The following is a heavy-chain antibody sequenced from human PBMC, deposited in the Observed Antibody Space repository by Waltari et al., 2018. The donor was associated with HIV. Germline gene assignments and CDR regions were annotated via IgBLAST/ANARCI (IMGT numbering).Heavy chain of an antibody. J-gene: IGHJ4*02. V-gene: IGHV1-8*01. Sequence: QVQLVQSGAEVKKPGASVKVSCKASGYTFTSYDINWVRQATGQGLEWMGWMNPNRGNTGYAQKFQGRVTMTRDTSISTAYMELSSLRSDDTAVDYLARALGRGYCSSTSCFFDYWCQGPLVTVSS. CDR3: ARALGRGYCSSTSCFFDY. CDR2: MNPNRGNT. CDR1: GYTFTSYD. D-gene: IGHD2-2*01.